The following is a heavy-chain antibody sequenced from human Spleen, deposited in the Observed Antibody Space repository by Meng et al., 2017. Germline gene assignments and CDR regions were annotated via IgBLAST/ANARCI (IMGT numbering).Heavy chain of an antibody. CDR1: GLTFSSYG. V-gene: IGHV3-33*06. CDR2: IWNDGSNK. Sequence: QVRLVESGGGVVQPGTSLVLSCAASGLTFSSYGMHWVRQAPGKGLEWVAVIWNDGSNKYYEDSVKGRFTVSRDNSKNTLYLQMNSLRAEDTAVYYCAKRLMTTATGGFDPWGQGTLVTVSS. CDR3: AKRLMTTATGGFDP. D-gene: IGHD4-17*01. J-gene: IGHJ5*02.